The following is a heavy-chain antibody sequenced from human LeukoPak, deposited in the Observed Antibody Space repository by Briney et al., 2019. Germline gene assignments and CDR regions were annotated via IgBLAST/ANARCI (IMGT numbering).Heavy chain of an antibody. CDR1: GFTFRSSW. V-gene: IGHV3-7*01. J-gene: IGHJ4*02. CDR3: ARLREIPVFGVVTKSTSYFDY. Sequence: GGSLRLSCAASGFTFRSSWMSWVRQAPGKGLEWVANIKPDGSEKFYVDSVKGRFTISRDNAKNSLYLQMNSLRAEDTAVYYCARLREIPVFGVVTKSTSYFDYWGQGTLVTVSS. D-gene: IGHD3-3*01. CDR2: IKPDGSEK.